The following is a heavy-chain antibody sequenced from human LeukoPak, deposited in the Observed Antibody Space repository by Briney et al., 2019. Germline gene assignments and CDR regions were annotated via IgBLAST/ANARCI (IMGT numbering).Heavy chain of an antibody. V-gene: IGHV3-30*18. Sequence: SCKASGFTFSSYGMHWVRQAPGKGLEWVAVISYDGSNKYYADSVKGRFTISRDNSKNTLYLQMNSLRAEDTAVYYCAKDWGGYSGYELFDYWGQGTLVTVSS. D-gene: IGHD5-12*01. CDR3: AKDWGGYSGYELFDY. CDR1: GFTFSSYG. CDR2: ISYDGSNK. J-gene: IGHJ4*02.